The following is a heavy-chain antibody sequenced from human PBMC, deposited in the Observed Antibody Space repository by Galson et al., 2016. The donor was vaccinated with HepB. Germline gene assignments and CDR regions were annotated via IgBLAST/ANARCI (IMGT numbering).Heavy chain of an antibody. CDR3: AREQWYYMDF. CDR1: GFTVSTFY. J-gene: IGHJ6*03. V-gene: IGHV3-53*01. D-gene: IGHD6-19*01. Sequence: SLRLSCAASGFTVSTFYMNWVRQAPGKGLEWVSVIHNGGGSTYYGDSVKGRFTISRDTSKNTVYLQMNSLRPEDTAVNYCAREQWYYMDFWGKGTTVTVSS. CDR2: IHNGGGST.